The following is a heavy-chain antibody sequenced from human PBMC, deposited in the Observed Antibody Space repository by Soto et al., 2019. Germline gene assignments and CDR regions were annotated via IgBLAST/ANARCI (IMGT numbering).Heavy chain of an antibody. J-gene: IGHJ5*02. Sequence: GASVKVSCKASGYTFTSYYMHWVRQAPGQGLEWMGIINPSGGSTSYAQKFQGRVTMTRDTSTSTVYMELSSLRSEDTAVYYCARTRYCSGGSCGNWFDPWGQGTLVTAPQ. D-gene: IGHD2-15*01. V-gene: IGHV1-46*01. CDR3: ARTRYCSGGSCGNWFDP. CDR2: INPSGGST. CDR1: GYTFTSYY.